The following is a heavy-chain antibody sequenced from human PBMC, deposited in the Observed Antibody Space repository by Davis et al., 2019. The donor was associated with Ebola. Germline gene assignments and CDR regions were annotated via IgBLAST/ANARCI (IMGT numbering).Heavy chain of an antibody. CDR2: INPSGGNT. J-gene: IGHJ5*02. CDR1: GYTFTSYF. V-gene: IGHV1-46*01. D-gene: IGHD2-2*01. Sequence: ASVKVSCKASGYTFTSYFMHWVRQAPGQGLEWMGIINPSGGNTGYAQKFQGRVTMTRDTSTSTVYMELISLRSEDTAVYYCARRYCSSTSCKNNWFDPWGQGTLVTVSS. CDR3: ARRYCSSTSCKNNWFDP.